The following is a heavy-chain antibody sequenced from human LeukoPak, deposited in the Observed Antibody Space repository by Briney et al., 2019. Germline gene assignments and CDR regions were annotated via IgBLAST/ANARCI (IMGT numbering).Heavy chain of an antibody. J-gene: IGHJ6*03. V-gene: IGHV3-23*01. D-gene: IGHD6-6*01. Sequence: GGSLRLSCAASAVAFSRYAMSWVRQAPGKGLEWVSTISGSGNSTYYADSVKGRFTVSRDNSNDTMFLHLNTLRAEDTAIYYCAKMARSSRYYYFFMEVWGKGTAVTVSS. CDR3: AKMARSSRYYYFFMEV. CDR1: AVAFSRYA. CDR2: ISGSGNST.